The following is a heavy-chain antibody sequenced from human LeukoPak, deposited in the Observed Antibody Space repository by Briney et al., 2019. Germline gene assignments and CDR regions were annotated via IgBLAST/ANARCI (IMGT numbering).Heavy chain of an antibody. CDR2: ISGSGANT. CDR3: AKKGNQYDVLSGVLDY. D-gene: IGHD3-3*01. Sequence: GGSLRLSCAASGFTFSSYAMSWVRQAPGKGLEWVSVISGSGANTYYADSVRGRVTIFRDNSKNTLYLQMNSLRPEDTAVYYCAKKGNQYDVLSGVLDYWGQGTLVTVSS. CDR1: GFTFSSYA. J-gene: IGHJ4*02. V-gene: IGHV3-23*01.